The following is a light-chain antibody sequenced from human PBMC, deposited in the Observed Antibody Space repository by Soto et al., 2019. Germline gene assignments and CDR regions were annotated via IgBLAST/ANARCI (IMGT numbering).Light chain of an antibody. CDR3: QQYGSPPLT. J-gene: IGKJ4*01. V-gene: IGKV3-20*01. CDR1: QSVSSSY. Sequence: EIVLTQSPGTLSLSTGERATLYCRASQSVSSSYLAWYQQRPGQAPMLLIYGASSRATGIPDRFSGSGSETDFTLTISRREPEGFAVYYCQQYGSPPLTFGGGAKVEIK. CDR2: GAS.